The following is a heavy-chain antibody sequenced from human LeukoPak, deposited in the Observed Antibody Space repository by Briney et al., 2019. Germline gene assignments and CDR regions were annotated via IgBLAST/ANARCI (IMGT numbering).Heavy chain of an antibody. Sequence: GRSLRLSCVASGFTFLNYAVHWVRQAPGKGLEWVAVMSYDGNNNYYADSVKGRFTISRDNSKNTLYLQMNSLRPEDTAVYYCARGPTLKGPWRGFDYWGQGTLVTVSS. D-gene: IGHD3-10*01. CDR2: MSYDGNNN. CDR1: GFTFLNYA. J-gene: IGHJ4*02. CDR3: ARGPTLKGPWRGFDY. V-gene: IGHV3-30-3*01.